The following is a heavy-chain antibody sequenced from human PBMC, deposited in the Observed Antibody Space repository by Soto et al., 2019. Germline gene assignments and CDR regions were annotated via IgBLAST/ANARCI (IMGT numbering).Heavy chain of an antibody. J-gene: IGHJ4*02. CDR1: GYTLTSKA. V-gene: IGHV1-3*01. D-gene: IGHD3-10*01. CDR3: ARARTYYFGSGLDS. Sequence: QVQLVQSGAEVKKPGASVTVSCKASGYTLTSKAMHWVRQAPGQRLEWMGWINAATGDTNYSEKFQGRVTISRDTSATTTSMELSSLRSEDTAVYYCARARTYYFGSGLDSWGQGTLVTVSS. CDR2: INAATGDT.